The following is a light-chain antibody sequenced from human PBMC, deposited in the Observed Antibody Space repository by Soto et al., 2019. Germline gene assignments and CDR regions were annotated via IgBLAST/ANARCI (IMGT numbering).Light chain of an antibody. CDR3: QQLNSYPLT. CDR1: QGISDY. CDR2: AAS. V-gene: IGKV1-9*01. J-gene: IGKJ5*01. Sequence: DIQLTQSPSFLSASVGDRVTITCRASQGISDYFAWYQQKLGKAPKLLIYAASTLQSGVPSRFSGSGSGTESPLTISSLLPEDFATYDCQQLNSYPLTFGQGTRLEIK.